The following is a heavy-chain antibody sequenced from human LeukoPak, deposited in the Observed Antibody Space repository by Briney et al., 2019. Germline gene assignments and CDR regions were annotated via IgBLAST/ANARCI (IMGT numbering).Heavy chain of an antibody. CDR3: ARGSFGGGSWSRMDAFDI. V-gene: IGHV4-34*01. J-gene: IGHJ3*02. CDR1: GGSFRGYY. Sequence: SETLSLTCAVYGGSFRGYYWSWGRQPPGKGLEGSGEINHSGRNNYNPSLTRRGTISVDTAKNQFSLKLSSVTAADTAVYYCARGSFGGGSWSRMDAFDIWGQGTMVTVSS. D-gene: IGHD6-13*01. CDR2: INHSGRN.